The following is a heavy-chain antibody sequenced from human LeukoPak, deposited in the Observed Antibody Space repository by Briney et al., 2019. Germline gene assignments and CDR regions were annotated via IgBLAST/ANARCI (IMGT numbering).Heavy chain of an antibody. V-gene: IGHV4-34*01. CDR1: GGSFIGYY. Sequence: SETLSLTCAVYGGSFIGYYWTWIRQPPGKGLEWIGEINHGGSTNYNSSLKSRVTISVDTSKNQFSLKLSSVTAADTAVYYCAEYGGNSVFDYWGQGTLVTVSS. J-gene: IGHJ4*02. CDR2: INHGGST. D-gene: IGHD4-23*01. CDR3: AEYGGNSVFDY.